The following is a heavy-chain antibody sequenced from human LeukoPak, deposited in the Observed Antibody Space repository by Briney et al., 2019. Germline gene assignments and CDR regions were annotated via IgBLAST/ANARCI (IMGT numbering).Heavy chain of an antibody. Sequence: GGSLRLSCEGSGFTFSNYWMGWVRQAPGKGLEWVSYISSSSSTIYYADSVKGRFTISRDNAKNSLYLQMNSLRAEDTAVYYCRPHPHKTSGYYRSFDYWGQGSLITVSS. CDR1: GFTFSNYW. CDR2: ISSSSSTI. CDR3: RPHPHKTSGYYRSFDY. V-gene: IGHV3-48*01. J-gene: IGHJ4*02. D-gene: IGHD3-3*01.